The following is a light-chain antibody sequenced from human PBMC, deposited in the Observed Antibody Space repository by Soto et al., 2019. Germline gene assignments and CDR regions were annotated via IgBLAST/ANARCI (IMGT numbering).Light chain of an antibody. CDR3: QQYGSSQT. CDR1: QSVSSSY. V-gene: IGKV3-20*01. J-gene: IGKJ2*01. Sequence: EIVLTQSPGTLSLSPGERATLSCRASQSVSSSYLAWYQQKPGQAPRLLIYGASSRATGIPDRFSGSGSGTDFTLTISRLEPEDFAVYYCQQYGSSQTFGKGTKLAIK. CDR2: GAS.